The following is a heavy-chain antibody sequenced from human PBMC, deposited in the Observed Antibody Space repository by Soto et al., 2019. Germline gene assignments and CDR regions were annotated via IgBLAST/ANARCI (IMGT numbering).Heavy chain of an antibody. CDR3: AREGGAGTQYYYGMDV. Sequence: GGSLRLSCAASGFTFSDYYMSWIRQAPGKGLEWVSYISSSGSTIYYADSVKGRFTISRDNAKNSLYLQMNSLRAEDTAVYYCAREGGAGTQYYYGMDVWGQGTTVTVSS. CDR2: ISSSGSTI. V-gene: IGHV3-11*01. CDR1: GFTFSDYY. J-gene: IGHJ6*02. D-gene: IGHD6-19*01.